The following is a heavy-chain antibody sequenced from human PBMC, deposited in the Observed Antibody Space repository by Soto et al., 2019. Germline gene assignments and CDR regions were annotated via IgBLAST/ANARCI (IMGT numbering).Heavy chain of an antibody. J-gene: IGHJ4*02. D-gene: IGHD1-26*01. CDR1: GGTFSSYA. CDR3: ARVVGATDIDY. Sequence: VASVKVSCKASGGTFSSYAISWVRQAPGQGLEWMGGIIPIFGTANYAQKFQGRVTITADESTSTAYMELSSLRSEDTAVYYCARVVGATDIDYWGQGTLVTVSS. V-gene: IGHV1-69*13. CDR2: IIPIFGTA.